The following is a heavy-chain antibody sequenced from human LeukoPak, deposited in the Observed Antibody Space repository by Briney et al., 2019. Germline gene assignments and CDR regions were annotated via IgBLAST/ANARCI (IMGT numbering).Heavy chain of an antibody. CDR2: IYRSGNT. Sequence: PSETLSLTCIVSGYSIGSDFYWGWIRQPPGKGLEWIASIYRSGNTYSNSSLKSRVRMSIDTSKNHFSLRLTPVTAAGTAVYYCARHSVASPSDAWGPGTLVTVSS. CDR1: GYSIGSDFY. J-gene: IGHJ5*02. V-gene: IGHV4-38-2*02. CDR3: ARHSVASPSDA. D-gene: IGHD2-21*01.